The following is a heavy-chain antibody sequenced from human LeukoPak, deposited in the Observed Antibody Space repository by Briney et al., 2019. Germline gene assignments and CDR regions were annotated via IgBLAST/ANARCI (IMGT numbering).Heavy chain of an antibody. J-gene: IGHJ4*02. CDR3: ASIAGDSSSWYRAYYFDY. CDR2: INHSGST. D-gene: IGHD6-13*01. Sequence: SETLSLTCAVYGGSFSGYYWSWIRQPPGKGLEWVGEINHSGSTNYNPSLKSRVTISVDTSKNQFSLKLSSVTAADTAVYYCASIAGDSSSWYRAYYFDYWGQGTLVTVSS. V-gene: IGHV4-34*01. CDR1: GGSFSGYY.